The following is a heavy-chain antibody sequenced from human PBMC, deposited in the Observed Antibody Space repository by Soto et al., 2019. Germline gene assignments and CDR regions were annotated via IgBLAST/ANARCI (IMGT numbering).Heavy chain of an antibody. D-gene: IGHD2-8*01. CDR2: ISSSGSTI. V-gene: IGHV3-11*01. Sequence: GGSLGLSCAASGFTFIDHYMSWLRQAPGKGLEWVSYISSSGSTIYYADSVKGRFTISRDNAKNSLYLQMNSLRAEDTAVYYCASPYAISFHYWGQGALVTVSS. J-gene: IGHJ4*02. CDR1: GFTFIDHY. CDR3: ASPYAISFHY.